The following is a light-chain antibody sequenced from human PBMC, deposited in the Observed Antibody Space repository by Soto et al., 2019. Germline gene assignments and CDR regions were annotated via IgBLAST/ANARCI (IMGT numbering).Light chain of an antibody. J-gene: IGKJ1*01. V-gene: IGKV3-15*01. Sequence: VMTQSPATLSVSPGERAALSCRASQSVSTNLAWYQQKPGQPPRLLIYFASTRATAVPARFTAGGSGTEFTLTTSSLQSDDLEVYYCQQYDKWHRNFGQGTKVDI. CDR2: FAS. CDR1: QSVSTN. CDR3: QQYDKWHRN.